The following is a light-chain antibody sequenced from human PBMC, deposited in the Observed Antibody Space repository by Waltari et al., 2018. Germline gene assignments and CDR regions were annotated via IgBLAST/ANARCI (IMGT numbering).Light chain of an antibody. CDR3: QQHHNSPYT. CDR2: RAS. Sequence: DIQMTPSPSTLSASVGDRVSITCRTSQDVKNWVAWYQQKPGQAPHLLIYRASVLETGVPSRLSGSGSGTEFTLTISGLQPDDFATYYCQQHHNSPYTFGQGTKLEI. J-gene: IGKJ2*01. V-gene: IGKV1-5*03. CDR1: QDVKNW.